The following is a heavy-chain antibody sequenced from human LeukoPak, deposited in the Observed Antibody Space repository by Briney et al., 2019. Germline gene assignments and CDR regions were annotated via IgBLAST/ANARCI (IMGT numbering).Heavy chain of an antibody. Sequence: NPSETLSLTCTVSGGSIGSYYWGWIRQPPGKGLEWIGYTYYSGTTNYNPSLKSRVAMSVDPSKNQFSLRLSSVTAADTAVYYCARGRGYCSNTSCYLFDYWGQGTLVTVSS. CDR3: ARGRGYCSNTSCYLFDY. CDR2: TYYSGTT. D-gene: IGHD2-2*01. CDR1: GGSIGSYY. V-gene: IGHV4-59*01. J-gene: IGHJ4*02.